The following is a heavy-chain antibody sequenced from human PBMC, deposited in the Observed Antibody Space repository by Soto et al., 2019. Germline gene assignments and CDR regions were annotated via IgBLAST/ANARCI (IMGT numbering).Heavy chain of an antibody. V-gene: IGHV3-23*01. D-gene: IGHD3-9*01. Sequence: GGSLRLSCAASGFTFSSYAMSWVCQAPGKGLEWVSAISGSGGSTYYADSVKGRFTISRDNSKNTLYLQMNSLRAEDTAVYYCAKQKNYDILTGYYRYLDYWGQGTL. J-gene: IGHJ4*02. CDR3: AKQKNYDILTGYYRYLDY. CDR2: ISGSGGST. CDR1: GFTFSSYA.